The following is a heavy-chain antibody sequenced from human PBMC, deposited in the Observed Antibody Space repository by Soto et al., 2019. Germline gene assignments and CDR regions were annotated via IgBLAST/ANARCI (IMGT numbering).Heavy chain of an antibody. V-gene: IGHV1-3*01. D-gene: IGHD3-9*01. CDR3: ARGRSPPFDWLQYYFDY. J-gene: IGHJ4*02. Sequence: QVQLVQSGAEVKKPGASVKVSCKASGYTFTSYVMHWVRQAPGQRLEWMGWINAGNGNAKPSEKFQGRVTITRDSSASTAYMELSSLRSEDTAVYYCARGRSPPFDWLQYYFDYWGQGTLVTVSS. CDR1: GYTFTSYV. CDR2: INAGNGNA.